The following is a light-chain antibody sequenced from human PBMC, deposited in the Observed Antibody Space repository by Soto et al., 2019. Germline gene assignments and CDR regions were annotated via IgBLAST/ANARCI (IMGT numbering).Light chain of an antibody. CDR3: CSYAGSYSYV. CDR2: DVS. CDR1: SSDVGGYNY. V-gene: IGLV2-11*01. J-gene: IGLJ1*01. Sequence: QSALTQPRSVSGSPGQSVTISCTGTSSDVGGYNYVSWYQEQPGKAPKLMIYDVSKRPSGVPDRFSGSKSGNTASLTIYGLQAEDEADYYCCSYAGSYSYVFGTGTKLTVL.